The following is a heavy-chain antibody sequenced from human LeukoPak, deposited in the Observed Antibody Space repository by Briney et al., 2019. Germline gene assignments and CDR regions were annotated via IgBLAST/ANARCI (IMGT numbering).Heavy chain of an antibody. CDR3: ARGAAVAVLYCY. CDR2: ISSSSSYI. D-gene: IGHD2-15*01. Sequence: AGGSLRLSGAASGFTFSSYSMNWVRQAPGKGLEWVSSISSSSSYIYYADSVKGRFTISRDNAKNSLYLQMNSLRAEDTAVYYCARGAAVAVLYCYWGQGTLVTVSS. J-gene: IGHJ4*02. V-gene: IGHV3-21*01. CDR1: GFTFSSYS.